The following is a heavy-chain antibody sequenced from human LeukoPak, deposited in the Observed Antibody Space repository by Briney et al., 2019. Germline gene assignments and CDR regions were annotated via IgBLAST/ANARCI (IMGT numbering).Heavy chain of an antibody. D-gene: IGHD6-13*01. CDR2: INPNIGGT. J-gene: IGHJ4*02. CDR1: GYTFTGYY. V-gene: IGHV1-2*02. CDR3: ARVGSSSWN. Sequence: ASVKVSCKASGYTFTGYYIHWVRQAPGQGLEWMGWINPNIGGTNYAQKFQGRVTMTRETSISTAYMELSRLRSEDPAVSYCARVGSSSWNWGQGTLVTVSS.